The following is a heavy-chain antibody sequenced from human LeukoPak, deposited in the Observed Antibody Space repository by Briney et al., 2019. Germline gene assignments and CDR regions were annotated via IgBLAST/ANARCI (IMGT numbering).Heavy chain of an antibody. CDR2: IYSSGTTT. D-gene: IGHD6-19*01. CDR1: GGSISSGNYY. Sequence: PSQTLSLTCTVSGGSISSGNYYWSWIRQPPGKGLEWIAHIYSSGTTTYYNPSLKSRAIISMDTYKNQFSLKLSSVTAADTAVYYCARLRTIAAGNSSGWWSEDYWGQGTLVTVSS. CDR3: ARLRTIAAGNSSGWWSEDY. V-gene: IGHV4-30-4*01. J-gene: IGHJ4*02.